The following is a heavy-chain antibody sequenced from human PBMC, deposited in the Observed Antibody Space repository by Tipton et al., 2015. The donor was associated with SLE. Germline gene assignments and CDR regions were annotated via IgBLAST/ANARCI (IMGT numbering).Heavy chain of an antibody. V-gene: IGHV4-30-2*01. J-gene: IGHJ4*02. D-gene: IGHD3-3*01. CDR3: ARSHLELSHVLDH. Sequence: LRLSCAVSGGSISKTDYSWGWIRQPPGKGLEWIGYIYHTGSTYYNPSLESRVTISMDMSKNQFTLKLTSVTAADTAIYYCARSHLELSHVLDHWGQGALVTVSS. CDR2: IYHTGST. CDR1: GGSISKTDYS.